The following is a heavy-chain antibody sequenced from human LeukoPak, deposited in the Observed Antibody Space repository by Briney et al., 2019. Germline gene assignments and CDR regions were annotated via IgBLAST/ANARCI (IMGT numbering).Heavy chain of an antibody. V-gene: IGHV4-59*12. CDR2: IYYSGST. CDR1: GGSISSYY. CDR3: ARDPVASPLDY. D-gene: IGHD6-19*01. Sequence: PSETLSLTCTVSGGSISSYYWSWIRQPPGKGLEWIGYIYYSGSTNYNPSLKSRVTISVDRSKNQFSLKLSSVTAADTAVYYCARDPVASPLDYWGQGTLVTVSS. J-gene: IGHJ4*02.